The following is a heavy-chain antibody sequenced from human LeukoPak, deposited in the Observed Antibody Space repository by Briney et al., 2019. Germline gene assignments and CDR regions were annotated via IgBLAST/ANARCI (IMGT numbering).Heavy chain of an antibody. CDR3: ARTRYGGATTSSDY. J-gene: IGHJ4*02. V-gene: IGHV1-8*02. CDR1: GYTFTGYY. Sequence: ASVKVSCKASGYTFTGYYMHWVRQATGQGLEWMGWMNPNSGNTGYAQKFQGRVTMTRNTSISTAYMELSSLRSEDTAVYYCARTRYGGATTSSDYWGQGTLVTVSS. CDR2: MNPNSGNT. D-gene: IGHD1-26*01.